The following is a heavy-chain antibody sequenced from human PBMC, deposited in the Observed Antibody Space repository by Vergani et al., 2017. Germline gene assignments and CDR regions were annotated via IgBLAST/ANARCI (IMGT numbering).Heavy chain of an antibody. CDR3: ARMTNYDILTGHEDYGMDV. J-gene: IGHJ6*02. V-gene: IGHV1-69*02. D-gene: IGHD3-9*01. CDR1: GGTFSSYT. Sequence: QVQLVQSGAEVKKPGSSVKVSCKASGGTFSSYTISWVRQAPGQGRELMGRIIPILGIANYAQKFQGRVTITADKSTSTAYMELSSLRSEDTAVYYCARMTNYDILTGHEDYGMDVWGQGTTVTVSS. CDR2: IIPILGIA.